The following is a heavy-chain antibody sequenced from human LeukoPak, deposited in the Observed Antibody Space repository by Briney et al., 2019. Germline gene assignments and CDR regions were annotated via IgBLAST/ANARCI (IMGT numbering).Heavy chain of an antibody. CDR3: ARDGYYGVN. J-gene: IGHJ4*02. Sequence: PSETLSLTCTVSGVSVSSGSYYWSWIRQPPGKGLEWIGYIYYSGSTNYNPSLKNRVTISVDTSKNQFSLKLSSVTAADTAVYYCARDGYYGVNWGQGTLVTVSS. D-gene: IGHD3-10*01. V-gene: IGHV4-61*01. CDR1: GVSVSSGSYY. CDR2: IYYSGST.